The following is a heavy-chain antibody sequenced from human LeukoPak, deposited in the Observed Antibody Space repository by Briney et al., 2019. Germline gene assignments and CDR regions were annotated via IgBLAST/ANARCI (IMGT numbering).Heavy chain of an antibody. D-gene: IGHD6-19*01. V-gene: IGHV1-46*01. CDR3: ARVGEQWLANDAFDI. J-gene: IGHJ3*02. Sequence: ASVKVSCKASGYTFTSYYMHWVRQAPGQGLEWMGIINPSGGSTSYAQKFQGRVTMTRDMSTSTVYMELSSLRSEDTAVYYCARVGEQWLANDAFDIWGQGTMVTVSS. CDR1: GYTFTSYY. CDR2: INPSGGST.